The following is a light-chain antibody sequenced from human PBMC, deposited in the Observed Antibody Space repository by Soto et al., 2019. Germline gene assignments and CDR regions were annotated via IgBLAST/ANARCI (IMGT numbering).Light chain of an antibody. V-gene: IGKV3-20*01. CDR3: QQYGGSPLT. Sequence: EIVLTQSAGTLSLSPGERATLACRASQSVSSSYLAWYQQKPGQAPRLLIYGASSRATGIPDRFSGSGSGKEFTLTISRLEPVDFAVYYCQQYGGSPLTFGGGTKVEIK. CDR2: GAS. J-gene: IGKJ4*01. CDR1: QSVSSSY.